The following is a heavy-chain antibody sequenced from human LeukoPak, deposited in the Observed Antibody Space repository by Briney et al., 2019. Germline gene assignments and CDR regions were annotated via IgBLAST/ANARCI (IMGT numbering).Heavy chain of an antibody. J-gene: IGHJ4*02. CDR1: GFTFSSYA. Sequence: GGSLRLSCAASGFTFSSYAMSWVSQAPGKGLEWVSAISGSGGSTYYADSVKGRFTISRDNSKNTLYLQMNSPRAEDTAVYYCAKDLGDYGDYTYEYWGQGTLVTVSS. V-gene: IGHV3-23*01. CDR2: ISGSGGST. D-gene: IGHD4-17*01. CDR3: AKDLGDYGDYTYEY.